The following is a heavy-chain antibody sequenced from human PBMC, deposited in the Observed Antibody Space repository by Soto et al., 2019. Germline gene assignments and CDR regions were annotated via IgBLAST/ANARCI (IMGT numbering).Heavy chain of an antibody. CDR3: ARHRSIAVAGTGYYYYGMDV. Sequence: GESLKISCQGSGYSFTSYWIGWVRQMPGKGLEWMGIIYPGDSDTRYSPSFQGQVTISADKSISTAYLQWSSLKASDTAMYYCARHRSIAVAGTGYYYYGMDVWGQGTTVTVSS. V-gene: IGHV5-51*01. CDR2: IYPGDSDT. D-gene: IGHD6-19*01. J-gene: IGHJ6*02. CDR1: GYSFTSYW.